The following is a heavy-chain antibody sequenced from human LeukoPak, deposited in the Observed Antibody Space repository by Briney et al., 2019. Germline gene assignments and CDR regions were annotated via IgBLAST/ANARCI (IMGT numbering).Heavy chain of an antibody. Sequence: GGSLRLSCAASGFTFSSYAMHWVRQAPGKGLEYVSAISSNGGSTYYANSVKGRLTISRDNSKNTLYLQMGSLRAEDMAVYYCARSGSLDYWGQGTLVTVSS. V-gene: IGHV3-64*01. CDR1: GFTFSSYA. J-gene: IGHJ4*02. D-gene: IGHD2-15*01. CDR2: ISSNGGST. CDR3: ARSGSLDY.